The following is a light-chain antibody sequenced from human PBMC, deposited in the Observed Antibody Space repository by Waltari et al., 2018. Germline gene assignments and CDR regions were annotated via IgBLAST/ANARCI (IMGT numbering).Light chain of an antibody. Sequence: DIQMTQSPSSLSASVGDRVTITCRASQTISSLLNWYQQKPGKAPNLLIYDISNVQSGVPSRFSGSGSGTYFTLTISSLQPEDFATYYCQQSYSTPYTFGPGTKLDIK. CDR1: QTISSL. J-gene: IGKJ2*01. V-gene: IGKV1-39*01. CDR2: DIS. CDR3: QQSYSTPYT.